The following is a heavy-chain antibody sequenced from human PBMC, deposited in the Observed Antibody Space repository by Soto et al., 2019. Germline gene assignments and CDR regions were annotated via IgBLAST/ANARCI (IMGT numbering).Heavy chain of an antibody. CDR1: GFTFSSYA. D-gene: IGHD6-19*01. V-gene: IGHV3-23*01. Sequence: PGGSLRLSCAASGFTFSSYAMSWVRQAPGKGLEWVSAISGSGGSTYYADSVKGRFTISRDNSKNTLYLQMNSLRAEDTAVYYCAKDGGSGWDSNGFDYWGQGTLVTVSS. CDR3: AKDGGSGWDSNGFDY. J-gene: IGHJ4*02. CDR2: ISGSGGST.